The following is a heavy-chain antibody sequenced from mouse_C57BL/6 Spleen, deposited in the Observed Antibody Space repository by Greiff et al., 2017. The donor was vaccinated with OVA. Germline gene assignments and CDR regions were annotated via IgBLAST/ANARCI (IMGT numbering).Heavy chain of an antibody. V-gene: IGHV2-9-1*01. J-gene: IGHJ4*01. CDR3: ARRGYGSSYDYAMDY. CDR2: IWTGGGT. CDR1: GFSLTSYA. Sequence: VKLMESGPGLVAPSQSLSITCTVSGFSLTSYAISWVRQPPGKGLEWLGVIWTGGGTNYNSALKSRLSISKDNSKSQVFLKMNSLQTDDTARYYCARRGYGSSYDYAMDYWGQGTSVTVSS. D-gene: IGHD1-1*01.